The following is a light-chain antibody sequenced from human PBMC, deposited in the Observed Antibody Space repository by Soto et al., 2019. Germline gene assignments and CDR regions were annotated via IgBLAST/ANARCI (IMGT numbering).Light chain of an antibody. Sequence: DIQMTQSPSSLSASVGDRVTITCRASQSIGRYLNWYQQKSGKAPKLVIYAASSLQSGVQSRFSGSGYGTEFTRTIGSVQPEDFATYYCQESYTTPVIFGPRTKVDIK. CDR1: QSIGRY. CDR2: AAS. V-gene: IGKV1-39*01. CDR3: QESYTTPVI. J-gene: IGKJ3*01.